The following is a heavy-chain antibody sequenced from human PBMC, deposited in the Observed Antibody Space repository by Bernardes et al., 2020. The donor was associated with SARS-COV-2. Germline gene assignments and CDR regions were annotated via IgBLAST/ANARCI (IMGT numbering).Heavy chain of an antibody. J-gene: IGHJ6*04. V-gene: IGHV1-69*02. Sequence: SVKVSCKASGGTFSSYTISWVRQAPGQGLEWMGRIIPNLGIANYAQKFQGRVTITADKSTSTAYMELSNLRSEDTAVYYCARGGYDNSGWGRHYYYGMDVGGKGSTVIVSS. CDR1: GGTFSSYT. CDR3: ARGGYDNSGWGRHYYYGMDV. D-gene: IGHD6-19*01. CDR2: IIPNLGIA.